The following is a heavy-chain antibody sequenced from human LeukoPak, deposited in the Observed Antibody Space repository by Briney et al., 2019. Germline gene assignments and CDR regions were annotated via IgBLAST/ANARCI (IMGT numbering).Heavy chain of an antibody. CDR3: ARGEIVGAKAAPDY. CDR2: IIPIFGIA. Sequence: SVNVTCKASGGTFSNYAISWVGQAPAQGLEWMGRIIPIFGIANYAQKFQGRVSITADKTTSTAYMEMSSLRSEDTAVYYCARGEIVGAKAAPDYWGQGTLVTVSS. CDR1: GGTFSNYA. D-gene: IGHD1-26*01. V-gene: IGHV1-69*04. J-gene: IGHJ4*02.